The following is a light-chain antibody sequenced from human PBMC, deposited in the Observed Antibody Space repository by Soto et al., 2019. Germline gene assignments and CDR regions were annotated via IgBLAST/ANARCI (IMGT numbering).Light chain of an antibody. CDR3: SSYTTSSPHVL. J-gene: IGLJ2*01. CDR2: DVS. CDR1: SSDVGGYNY. V-gene: IGLV2-14*03. Sequence: QSALTQPASVSGSPGQSITISCTGTSSDVGGYNYVSWYQQHPGKGPKLMIYDVSDRPSGVPNRFSGSKSGNTASLTISGLRAEDEADYYCSSYTTSSPHVLFGGGTKLTVL.